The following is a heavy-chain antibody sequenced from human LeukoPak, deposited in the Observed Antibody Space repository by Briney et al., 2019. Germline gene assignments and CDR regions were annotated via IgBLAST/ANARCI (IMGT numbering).Heavy chain of an antibody. CDR2: IDSTGRSA. J-gene: IGHJ6*02. V-gene: IGHV3-11*01. Sequence: AGGSLRLSCEATGFIFSDYYMRWIRQAPGKGRERVSYIDSTGRSAYYADSVKGRFTVSRDNAKNFLSLHMVSLRVEDTAVYYCAREITYSGGALDVWGQGTTVTVSS. CDR3: AREITYSGGALDV. D-gene: IGHD3-10*01. CDR1: GFIFSDYY.